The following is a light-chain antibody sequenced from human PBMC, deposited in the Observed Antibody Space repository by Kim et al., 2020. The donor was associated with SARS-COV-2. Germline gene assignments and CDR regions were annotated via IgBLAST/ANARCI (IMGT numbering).Light chain of an antibody. V-gene: IGKV1-5*03. CDR3: QQYHSYSYT. Sequence: DVQMTQSPSTLSASVGDRATITCRASQSISSWLAWYQQKPGKAPKLLIYKASSLESGVPSRFSGSGSGTEFTLTISSLQPDDFATYYCQQYHSYSYTFGQGTKLEI. CDR1: QSISSW. J-gene: IGKJ2*01. CDR2: KAS.